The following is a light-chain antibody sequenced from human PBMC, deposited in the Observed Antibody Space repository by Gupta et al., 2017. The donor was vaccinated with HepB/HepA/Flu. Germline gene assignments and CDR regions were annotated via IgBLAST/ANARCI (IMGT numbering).Light chain of an antibody. V-gene: IGKV3-11*01. J-gene: IGKJ1*01. Sequence: EIVLTQSPTTLSLSPGERATLSCRASQSISTYLAWHQQKPGQAPRLLIYEASNRATGVPARFSGSGSGTDFTLSISSLEPEDFAVYYCQQRSNWPPWTFGQGTKVEIK. CDR1: QSISTY. CDR2: EAS. CDR3: QQRSNWPPWT.